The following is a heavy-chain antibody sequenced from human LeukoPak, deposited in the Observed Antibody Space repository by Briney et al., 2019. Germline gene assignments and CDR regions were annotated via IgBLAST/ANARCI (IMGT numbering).Heavy chain of an antibody. V-gene: IGHV3-69-1*01. J-gene: IGHJ4*02. D-gene: IGHD4-17*01. CDR3: VRGAEPYGDYRDY. CDR2: LEISGTI. Sequence: GGSLRLSCAASGFSLSANHMNWVRQAPGKGLEWVSCLEISGTIYYAGSVKGRFTVSRDNAENSLYLQMNSLRAEDTAVYYCVRGAEPYGDYRDYWGQGTLVTVSS. CDR1: GFSLSANH.